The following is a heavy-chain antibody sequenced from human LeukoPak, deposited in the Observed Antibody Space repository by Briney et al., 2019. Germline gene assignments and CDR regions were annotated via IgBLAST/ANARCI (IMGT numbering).Heavy chain of an antibody. CDR1: GASIASHSW. V-gene: IGHV4/OR15-8*01. CDR3: ARVGTAATPIDY. J-gene: IGHJ4*02. D-gene: IGHD2-2*01. CDR2: VYHSGGA. Sequence: TSETLSLTCAVSGASIASHSWWSWVRQPPGKGLEWIGEVYHSGGANYNPSLKSRVTISVDTSKNQFSLKLSSVTAADTAVYYCARVGTAATPIDYWGQGTLVTVSS.